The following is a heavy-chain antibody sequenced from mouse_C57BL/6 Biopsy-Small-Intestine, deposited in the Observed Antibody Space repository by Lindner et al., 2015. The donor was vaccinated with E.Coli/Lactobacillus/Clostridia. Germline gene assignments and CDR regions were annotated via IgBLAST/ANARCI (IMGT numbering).Heavy chain of an antibody. Sequence: VQLQESGPELVKPGTSVKISCKASGYTFTDYNMDWVKQSHGKSLEWIGYIYPDNGGTVYNQKFKSKATLTVDKSSSTAYMELHSLTSEDSAVYYCIRSRGAWFAYWGLGTLVTVSA. CDR2: IYPDNGGT. J-gene: IGHJ3*01. V-gene: IGHV1-18*01. CDR3: IRSRGAWFAY. CDR1: GYTFTDYN.